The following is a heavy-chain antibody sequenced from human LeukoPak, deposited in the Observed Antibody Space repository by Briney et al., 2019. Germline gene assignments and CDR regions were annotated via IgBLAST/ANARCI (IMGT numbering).Heavy chain of an antibody. CDR2: INWNGGSR. Sequence: GGSLSLSCAASGFKFDDYGMSWVRHVPGKGLEWVSGINWNGGSRGYADSVKGRFTISRDNAKNSVYLQMNTLRVEDTAVYYCTRDLMDYDVSTGLHHYYMDVWGQGTTVTVSS. J-gene: IGHJ6*02. CDR3: TRDLMDYDVSTGLHHYYMDV. V-gene: IGHV3-20*04. CDR1: GFKFDDYG. D-gene: IGHD3-9*01.